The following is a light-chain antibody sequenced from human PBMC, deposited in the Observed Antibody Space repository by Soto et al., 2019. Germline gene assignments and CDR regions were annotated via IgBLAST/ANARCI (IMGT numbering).Light chain of an antibody. V-gene: IGLV2-14*01. CDR1: NNDIGTYNY. CDR3: ASYTSDTSLYV. Sequence: QSVLTQPASVSGSPGQSITISCTGTNNDIGTYNYVSWYQQLPGKAPKLMIFEVTYRPSGISNRFSGSKSGNTASLTISGLQAEDEADYYCASYTSDTSLYVFGTGTKVTVL. CDR2: EVT. J-gene: IGLJ1*01.